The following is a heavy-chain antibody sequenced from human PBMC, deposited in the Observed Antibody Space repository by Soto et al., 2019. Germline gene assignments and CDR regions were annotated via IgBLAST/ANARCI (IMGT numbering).Heavy chain of an antibody. Sequence: QVQLVQSGAEVRKPGSSVKVSCKASGGTFSSYTISWVRQAPGQGLEWMGRIIPILGIANYAQKFQGRVTITADKSTSTAYMELSSLRSEDTAVYYCAREEDYYENNWFDPWGQGTLVTVSS. D-gene: IGHD3-22*01. CDR3: AREEDYYENNWFDP. V-gene: IGHV1-69*08. J-gene: IGHJ5*02. CDR2: IIPILGIA. CDR1: GGTFSSYT.